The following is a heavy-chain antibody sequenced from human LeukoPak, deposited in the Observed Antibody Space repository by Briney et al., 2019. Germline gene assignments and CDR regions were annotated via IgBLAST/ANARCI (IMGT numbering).Heavy chain of an antibody. Sequence: PGGSLRLSCAASGFSFSKYAMHWVRQAPGKGLEWVAVIWFDGRQTFYADSVKGRFTISRDNSKNTLYLLMNSLRAEDTAFYYCVKDRTVAGTDARYYFDYWGQGTLVTVS. CDR3: VKDRTVAGTDARYYFDY. CDR2: IWFDGRQT. J-gene: IGHJ4*02. CDR1: GFSFSKYA. V-gene: IGHV3-33*06. D-gene: IGHD6-19*01.